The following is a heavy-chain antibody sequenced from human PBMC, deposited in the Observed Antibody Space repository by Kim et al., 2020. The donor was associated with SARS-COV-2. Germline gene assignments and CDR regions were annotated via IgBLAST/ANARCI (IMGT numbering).Heavy chain of an antibody. V-gene: IGHV3-30*18. CDR2: ISYDGSNK. CDR3: AKNGALYYGSGNSPDYG. Sequence: GGSLRLSCAASGFTFSSYGMHWVRQAPGKGLEWVAVISYDGSNKYYADSVKGRFTISRDNSKNTLYLQMNSLRAEDTAVYYCAKNGALYYGSGNSPDYG. J-gene: IGHJ6*01. CDR1: GFTFSSYG. D-gene: IGHD3-10*01.